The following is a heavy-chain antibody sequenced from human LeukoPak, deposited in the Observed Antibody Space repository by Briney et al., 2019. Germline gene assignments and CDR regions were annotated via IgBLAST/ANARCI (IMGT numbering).Heavy chain of an antibody. J-gene: IGHJ6*02. CDR1: GFTFSIYS. CDR3: ARDVPQTYYYYYGMDV. V-gene: IGHV3-21*01. Sequence: PGGSLRLSCAASGFTFSIYSMKCVRQAPGKGLESVSSISSSSSYIYYADSVKGRFTISRDNAKNSLYLRMNSLRAEDTAVYYCARDVPQTYYYYYGMDVWGQGTTVTVSS. D-gene: IGHD2-2*01. CDR2: ISSSSSYI.